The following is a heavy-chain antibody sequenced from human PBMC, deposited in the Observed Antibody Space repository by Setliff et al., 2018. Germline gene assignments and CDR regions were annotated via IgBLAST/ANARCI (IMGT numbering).Heavy chain of an antibody. J-gene: IGHJ4*02. CDR1: GFTFSSYA. V-gene: IGHV3-23*01. D-gene: IGHD2-21*01. CDR3: ARGGDYCGGECYIPPPDSY. Sequence: TGGSLRLSCAASGFTFSSYAITWVRQAPGEGLEWVSMISGSAQTTYYADSVKGRFTISRDNSKNTVYLEMNSLRAEDTAVYYCARGGDYCGGECYIPPPDSYWGQGTLVTVSS. CDR2: ISGSAQTT.